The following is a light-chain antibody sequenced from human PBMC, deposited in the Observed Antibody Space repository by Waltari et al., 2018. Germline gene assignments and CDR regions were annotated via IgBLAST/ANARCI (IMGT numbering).Light chain of an antibody. CDR1: SSDFGGYNS. V-gene: IGLV2-14*01. J-gene: IGLJ1*01. CDR3: SSYTSSSTYV. Sequence: QSALTPPAAVSGSPGQSITISCTGTSSDFGGYNSVSWYQQHPGKAPKLMIYDVSKRPSGVSNRFSGSKSGNTASLTISGLQAEDEADYYCSSYTSSSTYVFGTGTKVTVL. CDR2: DVS.